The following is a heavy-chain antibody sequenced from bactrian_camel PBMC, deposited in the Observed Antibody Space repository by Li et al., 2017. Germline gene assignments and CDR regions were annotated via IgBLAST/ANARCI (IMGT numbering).Heavy chain of an antibody. CDR1: GFTFRIAD. D-gene: IGHD2*01. CDR2: TYNGDGST. V-gene: IGHV3S40*01. Sequence: VQLVESGGGLVQPGGSLRLSCAASGFTFRIADMSWIRQAPGKEREGVATTYNGDGSTYYADSVKGRFTISQDNGKNTVYLQMNSLKPEDAGTYYCNIGLCGTWSPGQDNYWGQGTQVTVS. J-gene: IGHJ4*01. CDR3: NIGLCGTWSPGQDNY.